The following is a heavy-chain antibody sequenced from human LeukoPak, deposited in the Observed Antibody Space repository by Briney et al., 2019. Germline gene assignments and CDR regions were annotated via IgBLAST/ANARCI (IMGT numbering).Heavy chain of an antibody. V-gene: IGHV4-59*01. CDR1: GGSISSYY. D-gene: IGHD3-3*01. Sequence: SETLSLTCTVSGGSISSYYWSWIRQTPGKGLEWIGYIYHTGSIKYNPSLESRVSISMDTSKNQISLTLKSLTAVDTAVYYCARDRSEWSAEDNWFDHWGRGTLVTVSS. CDR3: ARDRSEWSAEDNWFDH. J-gene: IGHJ5*02. CDR2: IYHTGSI.